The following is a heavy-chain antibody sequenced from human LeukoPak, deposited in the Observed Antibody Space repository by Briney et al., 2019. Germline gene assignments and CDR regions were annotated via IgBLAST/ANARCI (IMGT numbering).Heavy chain of an antibody. Sequence: SETLSFTCTVYGGSISSTNYHWGWIRQPPGKGLEWIGYIYYSGSTNYNPSLKSRVTISIDTSKNQFSLKLSSVTAADTAVYYCARYSYCGGDCYDAFDIWGQGTMVTVSS. V-gene: IGHV4-61*05. CDR3: ARYSYCGGDCYDAFDI. CDR1: GGSISSTNYH. CDR2: IYYSGST. J-gene: IGHJ3*02. D-gene: IGHD2-21*02.